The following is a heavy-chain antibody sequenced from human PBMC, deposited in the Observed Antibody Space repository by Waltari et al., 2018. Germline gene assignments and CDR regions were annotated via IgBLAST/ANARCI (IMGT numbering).Heavy chain of an antibody. Sequence: QLQLQESGPGPVKPSETLSLTCSVSGGSIDTTKHYWSWIRQPPGQGLEWIGTTSYAGTTYTNPSLRSRLTMSRDTSKNQLSLTLGSTTAADTAVYYCATYIGASVGTAAFDVWGQGTMVTVSS. CDR1: GGSIDTTKHY. J-gene: IGHJ3*01. D-gene: IGHD5-12*01. V-gene: IGHV4-39*01. CDR3: ATYIGASVGTAAFDV. CDR2: TSYAGTT.